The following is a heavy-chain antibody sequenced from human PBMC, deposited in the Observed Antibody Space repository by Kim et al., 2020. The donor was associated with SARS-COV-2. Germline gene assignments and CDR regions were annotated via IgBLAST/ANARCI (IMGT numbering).Heavy chain of an antibody. V-gene: IGHV4-38-2*02. CDR2: IYHSGST. Sequence: SETLSLTCTVSGYSISSGYYWGWIRQPPGKGLEWIGSIYHSGSTYYNPSLKSRVTISVDTSKNQFSRKLSSVTAADTAVYYCARGGGSGSYYNPFDYWG. D-gene: IGHD3-10*01. CDR1: GYSISSGYY. CDR3: ARGGGSGSYYNPFDY. J-gene: IGHJ4*01.